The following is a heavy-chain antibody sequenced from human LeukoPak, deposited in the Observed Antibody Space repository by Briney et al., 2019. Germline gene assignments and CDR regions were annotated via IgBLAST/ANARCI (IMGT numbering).Heavy chain of an antibody. J-gene: IGHJ6*02. Sequence: ASVTVSCKASGYTFTSYDMNWVRQAPGQGLEWMGWMNPNSGNTDYAQKFQCTFTMTRTTSISTAYMELSSLRSEDTAVYYCASLAAPYYYGMDVWGQGTTVTVSS. D-gene: IGHD6-13*01. CDR1: GYTFTSYD. CDR2: MNPNSGNT. V-gene: IGHV1-8*01. CDR3: ASLAAPYYYGMDV.